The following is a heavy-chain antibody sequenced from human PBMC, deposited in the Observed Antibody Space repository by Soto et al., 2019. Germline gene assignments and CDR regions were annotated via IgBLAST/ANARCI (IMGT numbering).Heavy chain of an antibody. CDR2: IYYSGST. CDR3: ARAAGFLGWLFRPYYYYGMDV. D-gene: IGHD3-3*01. CDR1: GGSISSGDYY. J-gene: IGHJ6*02. V-gene: IGHV4-30-4*01. Sequence: QVQLQESGPGLVKPSQTLSLTCTVSGGSISSGDYYWSWIRQPPGKGLEWIGYIYYSGSTYYNPSLESRVTISVDTSKNQFSLKLSSVTAADTAVYYCARAAGFLGWLFRPYYYYGMDVWGQGTTVTVSS.